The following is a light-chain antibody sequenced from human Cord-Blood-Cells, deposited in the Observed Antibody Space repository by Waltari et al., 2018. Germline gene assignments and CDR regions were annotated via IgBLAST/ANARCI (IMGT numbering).Light chain of an antibody. CDR1: QSISSY. CDR2: AAS. Sequence: DIQMTQSPSSLSASVGGRDTITCRASQSISSYLNWYQQKPGKAPKLLIYAASSLQSGVPSRFSGSGSGTDFTLTISRLQPEDFATYYCQQSYSTPQTFGQGTKVEIK. J-gene: IGKJ1*01. V-gene: IGKV1-39*01. CDR3: QQSYSTPQT.